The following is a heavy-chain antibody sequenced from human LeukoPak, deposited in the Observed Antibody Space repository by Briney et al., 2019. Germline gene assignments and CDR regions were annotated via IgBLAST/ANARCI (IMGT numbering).Heavy chain of an antibody. CDR2: ISGSDGSTI. J-gene: IGHJ4*02. D-gene: IGHD4-23*01. Sequence: QPGGSLRLSCAASGFTFSSYAMSWVRQAPGEGLEWVSAISGSDGSTIYYADSVKGRFTISRDNAKNSLYLQMNSLRAEDTAVYYCARDYGGSSPFDYWGQGTLVTV. CDR3: ARDYGGSSPFDY. CDR1: GFTFSSYA. V-gene: IGHV3-23*01.